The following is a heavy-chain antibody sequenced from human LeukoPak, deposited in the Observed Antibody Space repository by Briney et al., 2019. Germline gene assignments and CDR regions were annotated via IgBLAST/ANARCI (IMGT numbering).Heavy chain of an antibody. CDR1: GGSISSSSYY. CDR2: IYYSGST. CDR3: ARENSSGWYRSGLDY. D-gene: IGHD6-19*01. J-gene: IGHJ4*02. V-gene: IGHV4-39*07. Sequence: PSETLSLTCTVSGGSISSSSYYWGWIRQPPGKGLEWIGSIYYSGSTYYNPSLKSRVTISVDTSKNQFSLELSSVTAADTAVYYCARENSSGWYRSGLDYWGQGTLVTVSS.